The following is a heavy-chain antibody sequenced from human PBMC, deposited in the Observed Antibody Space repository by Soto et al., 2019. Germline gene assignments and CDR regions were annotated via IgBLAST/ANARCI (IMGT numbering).Heavy chain of an antibody. J-gene: IGHJ4*02. CDR1: GFTFSSYA. CDR2: ISYDGSNK. Sequence: QVQLVESGGGVVQPGRSLRLSCAASGFTFSSYAMHWVRQAPGKGLEWVAVISYDGSNKYYADSVKGRFTISRDNSKNTLYLQMNSLRAEDTAVYYCASTLRWFGELYSPFDYWGQGTLVTVSS. CDR3: ASTLRWFGELYSPFDY. V-gene: IGHV3-30-3*01. D-gene: IGHD3-10*01.